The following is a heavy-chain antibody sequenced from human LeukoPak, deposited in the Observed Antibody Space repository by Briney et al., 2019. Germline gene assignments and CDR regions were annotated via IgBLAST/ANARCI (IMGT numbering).Heavy chain of an antibody. CDR3: AGYCSGGTCWDHYYGMDV. CDR2: ISYDGSNK. CDR1: GFTFSSYA. V-gene: IGHV3-30*03. J-gene: IGHJ6*02. D-gene: IGHD2-15*01. Sequence: GGSLRLSCAASGFTFSSYAMHWVRQAPGKGLEWVAVISYDGSNKYYADSVKGRFTISRDNSKNTLYLQMNSLRAEDTAVYNCAGYCSGGTCWDHYYGMDVWGQGTTVTVSS.